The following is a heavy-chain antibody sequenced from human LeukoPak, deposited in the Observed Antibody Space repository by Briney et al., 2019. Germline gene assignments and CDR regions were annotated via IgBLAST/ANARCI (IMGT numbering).Heavy chain of an antibody. CDR2: INPNSGGT. CDR1: GYTFTGYY. Sequence: ASVKVSCKASGYTFTGYYMHWVRQAPGQGLEWMGRINPNSGGTNYAQKFQGRVTMTRDTSISTAYMELSRLRSDDTAVYYCARVTGLLSPYFDYWGQGTLVTVSS. V-gene: IGHV1-2*06. D-gene: IGHD3-3*01. CDR3: ARVTGLLSPYFDY. J-gene: IGHJ4*02.